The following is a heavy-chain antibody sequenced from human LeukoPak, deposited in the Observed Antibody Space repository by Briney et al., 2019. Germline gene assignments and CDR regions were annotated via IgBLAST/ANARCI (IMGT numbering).Heavy chain of an antibody. D-gene: IGHD3-10*01. Sequence: ASVKVSCKASGYTFTGYYMHWVRQAPGQGLEWMGWINPNSGGTNYAQKFQGRVTITADKSTSTAYMELSSLRSEDTAVYYCARYGSGRGYYFDYWGQGTLVTVSS. J-gene: IGHJ4*02. CDR1: GYTFTGYY. V-gene: IGHV1-2*02. CDR3: ARYGSGRGYYFDY. CDR2: INPNSGGT.